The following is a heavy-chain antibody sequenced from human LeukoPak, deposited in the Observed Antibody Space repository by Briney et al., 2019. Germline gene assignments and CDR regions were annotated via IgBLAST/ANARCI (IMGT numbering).Heavy chain of an antibody. D-gene: IGHD3-10*01. CDR1: GYIFTNYY. Sequence: ASVRVSCKASGYIFTNYYMHWVRQAAGQGLEWMGIINPSGGSTSYAQKFQGRVTMTRDTSTSTVYIQLSSLRSEDTAVYFCARMDTGSGTAYYYYGMDVWGQGTTVTVSS. CDR3: ARMDTGSGTAYYYYGMDV. CDR2: INPSGGST. J-gene: IGHJ6*02. V-gene: IGHV1-46*01.